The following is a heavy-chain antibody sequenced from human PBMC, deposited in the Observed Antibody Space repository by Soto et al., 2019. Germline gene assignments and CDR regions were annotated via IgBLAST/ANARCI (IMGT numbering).Heavy chain of an antibody. CDR1: GFTFSNAW. J-gene: IGHJ3*02. D-gene: IGHD6-19*01. V-gene: IGHV3-15*01. CDR3: TTQYSSGWYVAFDI. CDR2: IKSKTDGGTT. Sequence: EVQLVECGGGLVKPGGSLRLSCAASGFTFSNAWMSWVRQAPGKGLEWVGRIKSKTDGGTTDYAAPVKGRFTISRDDSKNTLYLQMNSLKTEDTAVYYCTTQYSSGWYVAFDIWGQGTMVTVSS.